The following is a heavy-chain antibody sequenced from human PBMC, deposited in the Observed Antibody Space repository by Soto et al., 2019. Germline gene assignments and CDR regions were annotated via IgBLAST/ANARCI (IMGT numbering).Heavy chain of an antibody. Sequence: GASVKVSCKASGGSFSSYAISWVRQAPGQGLEWMGGIIPIFGTANYAQKFQGRVTITADESKSTAYMELSSLRSEDTAVYYCARYGGFLEYFPYFFYGMDVWGHLTSVTVSS. J-gene: IGHJ6*02. CDR3: ARYGGFLEYFPYFFYGMDV. D-gene: IGHD3-3*01. CDR1: GGSFSSYA. CDR2: IIPIFGTA. V-gene: IGHV1-69*13.